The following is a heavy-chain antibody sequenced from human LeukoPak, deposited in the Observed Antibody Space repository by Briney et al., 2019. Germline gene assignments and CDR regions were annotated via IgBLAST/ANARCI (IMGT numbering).Heavy chain of an antibody. CDR2: IYTSGST. D-gene: IGHD1-1*01. Sequence: SETLSLTCTVSGGSMGGYSWSWLRQPAGKGLEWIGRIYTSGSTNYNPSLKSRVTMSVDTSKNQFSLKLSSVTAADTGAYYCARDSVEGYWGQGTLVTVSS. V-gene: IGHV4-4*07. CDR1: GGSMGGYS. CDR3: ARDSVEGY. J-gene: IGHJ4*02.